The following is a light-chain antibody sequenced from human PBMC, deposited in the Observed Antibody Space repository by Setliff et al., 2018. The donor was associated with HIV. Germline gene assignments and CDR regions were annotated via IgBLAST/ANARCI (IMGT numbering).Light chain of an antibody. V-gene: IGLV2-14*03. Sequence: QSVLTQPASVSGSPGQSITISCTGTSSDVGDYNYVSWYQQHPGKAPRLIIFEVSKRPSGVTLRFSGSKSGNTASLTFSGLQAEDEADYYCNSFTSSTIYVFGTGTKVTVL. CDR3: NSFTSSTIYV. CDR1: SSDVGDYNY. J-gene: IGLJ1*01. CDR2: EVS.